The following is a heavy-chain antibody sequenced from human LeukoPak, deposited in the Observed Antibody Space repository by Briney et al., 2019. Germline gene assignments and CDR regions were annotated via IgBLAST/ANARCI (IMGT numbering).Heavy chain of an antibody. CDR1: GFSVSSNF. Sequence: GGSLRLSCAASGFSVSSNFMSWVRQAPGKGLEWVSVIYSVGTTYYADSVKGRFTISRDNSKNTLSLQMNSLRAEDTAVYYCARDGYGNNYMDVWGKGTTVTVSS. V-gene: IGHV3-53*01. CDR2: IYSVGTT. J-gene: IGHJ6*03. CDR3: ARDGYGNNYMDV. D-gene: IGHD1/OR15-1a*01.